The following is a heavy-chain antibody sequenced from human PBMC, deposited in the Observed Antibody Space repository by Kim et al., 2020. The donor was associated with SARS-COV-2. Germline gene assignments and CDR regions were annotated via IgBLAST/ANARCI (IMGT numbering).Heavy chain of an antibody. CDR2: IYYSGST. D-gene: IGHD6-13*01. J-gene: IGHJ4*02. V-gene: IGHV4-59*01. CDR1: GGSISSYY. Sequence: SETLSLTCTVSGGSISSYYWSWIRQPPGKGLEWIGYIYYSGSTNYNPSLKSRVTISVDTSKNQFSLKLSSVTAADTAVYYCARGSGSWYHPTQYYFDYWGQGTLVTVSS. CDR3: ARGSGSWYHPTQYYFDY.